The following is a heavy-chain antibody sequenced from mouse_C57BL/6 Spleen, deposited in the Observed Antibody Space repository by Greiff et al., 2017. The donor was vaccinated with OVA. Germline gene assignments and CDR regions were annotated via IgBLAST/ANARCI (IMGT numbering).Heavy chain of an antibody. CDR3: ARSNWEGFDY. CDR2: INPSTGGT. CDR1: GYSFTGYY. Sequence: VQLKESGPELVKPGASVKISCKASGYSFTGYYMNWVKQSPEKSLEWIGEINPSTGGTTYNQKFKAKATLTVDKSSSTAYMQLKSLTSEDSAVYYCARSNWEGFDYWGQGTTLTVSS. V-gene: IGHV1-42*01. D-gene: IGHD4-1*01. J-gene: IGHJ2*01.